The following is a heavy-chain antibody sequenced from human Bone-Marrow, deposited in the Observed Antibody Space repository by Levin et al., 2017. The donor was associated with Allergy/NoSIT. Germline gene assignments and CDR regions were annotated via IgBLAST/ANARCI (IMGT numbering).Heavy chain of an antibody. V-gene: IGHV3-30*04. CDR2: ISFDRNTE. D-gene: IGHD2-15*01. J-gene: IGHJ6*02. CDR1: GFTFTSYA. Sequence: LSLTCAASGFTFTSYAMHWVRQAPGRGLEWVAFISFDRNTEAYADSVKGRFTISRDNSRDTVYLQMNSLRVDDTAVYYCARLQDPGAMVYYRYGMDTWGQGTTVTVSS. CDR3: ARLQDPGAMVYYRYGMDT.